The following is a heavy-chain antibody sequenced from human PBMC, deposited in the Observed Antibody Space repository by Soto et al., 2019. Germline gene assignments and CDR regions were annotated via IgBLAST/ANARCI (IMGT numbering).Heavy chain of an antibody. CDR2: IWYDGSNK. CDR1: GFTFSSYG. Sequence: GGSLRLSCAASGFTFSSYGMHWVRQAPGKGLEWVAVIWYDGSNKYYADSVKGRFTISRDNSKNTLYLQMNSLRAEDTAVYYCARGGNIWFGELGRIKLPPYAFDIWGQGTMVTVSS. CDR3: ARGGNIWFGELGRIKLPPYAFDI. V-gene: IGHV3-33*01. D-gene: IGHD3-10*01. J-gene: IGHJ3*02.